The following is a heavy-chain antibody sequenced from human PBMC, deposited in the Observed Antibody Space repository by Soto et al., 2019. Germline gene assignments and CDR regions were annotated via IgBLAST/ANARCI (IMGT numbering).Heavy chain of an antibody. CDR2: IYYSGST. CDR1: GGSISSYY. D-gene: IGHD3-3*01. Sequence: PSLTCTVSGGSISSYYWSWIRQPPGKGLEWIGYIYYSGSTNYNPSLKSRVTISVDTSKNQFSLKLSSVTAADTAVYYCARAISDFWSGYYPKDYYYYGMDVWGQGTTVTVSS. CDR3: ARAISDFWSGYYPKDYYYYGMDV. J-gene: IGHJ6*02. V-gene: IGHV4-59*01.